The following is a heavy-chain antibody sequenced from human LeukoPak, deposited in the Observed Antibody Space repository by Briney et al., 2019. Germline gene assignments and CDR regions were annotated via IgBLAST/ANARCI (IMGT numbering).Heavy chain of an antibody. CDR1: GFTSSSYG. V-gene: IGHV3-30*18. D-gene: IGHD4-17*01. CDR2: ISYDGSNK. CDR3: AKVGGARVDDYGDHSVLNWFDP. J-gene: IGHJ5*02. Sequence: GALRLSCAASGFTSSSYGMHWVRQAPGKGLEWVAVISYDGSNKYYADSVKGRFTISRDNSKNTLYLQMNSLRAEDTAVYYCAKVGGARVDDYGDHSVLNWFDPWGQGTLVTVSS.